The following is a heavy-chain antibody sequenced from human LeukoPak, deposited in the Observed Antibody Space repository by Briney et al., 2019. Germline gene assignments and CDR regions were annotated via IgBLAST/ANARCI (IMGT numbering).Heavy chain of an antibody. CDR3: ARAGYYLPFDY. D-gene: IGHD3-22*01. CDR1: GFTFSSYW. V-gene: IGHV3-7*01. CDR2: IKQDGSEK. J-gene: IGHJ4*02. Sequence: GGSLRLSCAASGFTFSSYWMSWVRQAPGKGLEWVANIKQDGSEKYYVDSVKGRFTISRDNAKNSLHLQMNSLRAEDTAVYYCARAGYYLPFDYWGQGTLVTVSS.